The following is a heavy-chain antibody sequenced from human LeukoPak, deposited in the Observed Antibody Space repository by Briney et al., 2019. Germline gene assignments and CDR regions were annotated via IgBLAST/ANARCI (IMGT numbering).Heavy chain of an antibody. CDR3: STGSGHAFDI. V-gene: IGHV3-74*01. CDR2: INSDGSST. J-gene: IGHJ3*02. D-gene: IGHD3-10*01. CDR1: AFTFSSYW. Sequence: TRGALRLSCAASAFTFSSYWMHWVRQVPGKGLVWVSRINSDGSSTSYADSVKGRFTISRDNAKNTLYVQMNSLRAEDTAVYYCSTGSGHAFDIWGRGTMVTVSS.